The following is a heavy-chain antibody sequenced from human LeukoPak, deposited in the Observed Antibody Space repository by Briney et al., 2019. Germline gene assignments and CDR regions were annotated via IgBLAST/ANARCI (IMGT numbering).Heavy chain of an antibody. Sequence: PGGSLRLSCAASGFTFSSYAMHWVRQAPGKGLEWVAVISYDGSNKYYADSVKGRFTISRDNSKNTLYLQMNSLRAEDTAVYYCVRGYYDSSGYLDYWGQGTLVTVSS. CDR1: GFTFSSYA. V-gene: IGHV3-30-3*01. CDR2: ISYDGSNK. D-gene: IGHD3-22*01. CDR3: VRGYYDSSGYLDY. J-gene: IGHJ4*02.